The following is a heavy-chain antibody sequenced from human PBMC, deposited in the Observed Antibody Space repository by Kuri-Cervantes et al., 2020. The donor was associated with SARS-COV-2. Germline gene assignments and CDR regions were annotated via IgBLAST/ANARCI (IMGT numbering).Heavy chain of an antibody. CDR2: IWYDGSNK. V-gene: IGHV3-33*06. CDR3: AKETLGYCNSTSCLTNWFDP. D-gene: IGHD2-2*01. Sequence: SLKTSCAASGFTFSSYGLHWVRQAPGKGLEWVAVIWYDGSNKYYADSVEGRFTISSDNSKNTLYRQMNSLRAEDTAVYYCAKETLGYCNSTSCLTNWFDPWGQGTLVTVSS. J-gene: IGHJ5*02. CDR1: GFTFSSYG.